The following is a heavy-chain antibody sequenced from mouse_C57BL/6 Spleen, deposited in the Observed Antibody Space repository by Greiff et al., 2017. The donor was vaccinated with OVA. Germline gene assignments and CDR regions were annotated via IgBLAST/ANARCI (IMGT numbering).Heavy chain of an antibody. V-gene: IGHV7-3*01. J-gene: IGHJ4*01. D-gene: IGHD2-2*01. CDR1: GFTFTDYY. CDR3: ASSYGYVPYYAMDY. Sequence: EVNVVESGGGLVQPGGSLSLSCAASGFTFTDYYMSWVRQPPGKALEWLGFIRNKANGYTTEYSASVKGRFTISRDNSQSILYLQMNALRAEDSATYYCASSYGYVPYYAMDYWGQGTSVTVSS. CDR2: IRNKANGYTT.